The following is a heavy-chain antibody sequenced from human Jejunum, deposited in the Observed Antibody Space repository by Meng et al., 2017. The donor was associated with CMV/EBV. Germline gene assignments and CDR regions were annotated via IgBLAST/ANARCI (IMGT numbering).Heavy chain of an antibody. CDR3: ARDGGSGILGAFDF. V-gene: IGHV3-74*01. CDR2: ITSDGSST. J-gene: IGHJ4*02. D-gene: IGHD1-26*01. CDR1: GFTFSNYW. Sequence: SGFTFSNYWMHWVRHASGKGLVWVSRITSDGSSTSNADSVKGRFTISRDNARNTLYLQMNSLRVEDTAVYYCARDGGSGILGAFDFWGQGTLVTVSS.